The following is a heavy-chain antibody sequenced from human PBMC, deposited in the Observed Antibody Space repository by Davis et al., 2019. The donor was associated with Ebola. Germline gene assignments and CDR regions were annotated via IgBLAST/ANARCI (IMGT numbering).Heavy chain of an antibody. V-gene: IGHV3-30-3*01. Sequence: GESLKISCAGSGFTFSSYAMSWVRQAPGKGLEWVAVISYDGSNKYYADSVKGRFTISRDNAKNSLYLQLNTLRDEDTAVYFCVSAGWDHWGQGTLVTVSS. J-gene: IGHJ4*02. CDR3: VSAGWDH. D-gene: IGHD2-15*01. CDR2: ISYDGSNK. CDR1: GFTFSSYA.